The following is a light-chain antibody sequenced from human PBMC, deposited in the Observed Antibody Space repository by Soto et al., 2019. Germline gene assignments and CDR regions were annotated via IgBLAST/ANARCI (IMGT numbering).Light chain of an antibody. Sequence: DIVMTQSPLSLPVTPGEPASISCRSSQRLRHSNGFNYLDWYLQKPGQSPQLLIYLGSNRASGVPDRFSGSGSGTDFTLKISRVEAEDVGVYYCMQALQTPWTFGQGTKVDIK. CDR3: MQALQTPWT. V-gene: IGKV2-28*01. CDR2: LGS. CDR1: QRLRHSNGFNY. J-gene: IGKJ1*01.